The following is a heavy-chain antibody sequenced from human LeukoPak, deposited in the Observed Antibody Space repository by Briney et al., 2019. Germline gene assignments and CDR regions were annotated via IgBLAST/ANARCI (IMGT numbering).Heavy chain of an antibody. V-gene: IGHV3-30*02. D-gene: IGHD3-3*01. CDR2: IRYDGSNK. Sequence: GGSLRLSCAASGFTFSSYGMHWVRQAPGKGLEWVAFIRYDGSNKYYADSVKGRFTISRDNSKNTLYLQMNSLRAEDTAVYYCANEQRFLEWLLAPWGQGTLVTVSS. CDR3: ANEQRFLEWLLAP. J-gene: IGHJ5*02. CDR1: GFTFSSYG.